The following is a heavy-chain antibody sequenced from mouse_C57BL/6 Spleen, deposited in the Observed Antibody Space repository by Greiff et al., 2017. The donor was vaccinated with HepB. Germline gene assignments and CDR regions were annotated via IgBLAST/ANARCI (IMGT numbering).Heavy chain of an antibody. CDR2: IDPSDSYT. J-gene: IGHJ2*01. CDR1: GYTFTSYW. Sequence: VQLQQSGAELVMPGASVKLSCKASGYTFTSYWMHWVKQRPGQGLEWIGEIDPSDSYTNYNQKFKGKSTLTVDKSASTAYMQLSSLTYEDSAVYYWARHYYGSPYFDYWGQGTTLTVSS. V-gene: IGHV1-69*01. D-gene: IGHD1-1*01. CDR3: ARHYYGSPYFDY.